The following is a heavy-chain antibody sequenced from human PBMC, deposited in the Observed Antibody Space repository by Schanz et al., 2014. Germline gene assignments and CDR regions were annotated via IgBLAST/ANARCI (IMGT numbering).Heavy chain of an antibody. V-gene: IGHV3-11*04. CDR3: ARDLPRTFLFDY. CDR2: ISSSSSTI. J-gene: IGHJ4*02. CDR1: GFSFSDYY. Sequence: QVHLLESGGGLVEPGGSLRLSCAASGFSFSDYYMSWIRQAPGKGLEWVAYISSSSSTIHYADSVKGRFTISRDNAKNSLYLQMDSLRAEDTAVYYCARDLPRTFLFDYWGQGTLVTVSS.